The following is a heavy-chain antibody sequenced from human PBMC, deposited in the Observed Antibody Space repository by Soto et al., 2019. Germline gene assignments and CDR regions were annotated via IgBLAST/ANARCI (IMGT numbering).Heavy chain of an antibody. CDR2: IKSKTDGGTT. V-gene: IGHV3-15*07. Sequence: GGSLRLSCAASGFTFTNAWINWVRQAPGKGLEWVGRIKSKTDGGTTDYAEPVKGRFAISRDDSNNMVYLQMNSLKIEDTAVYYCTTDSYSTIILVRFDYRGHGTLVTVSS. D-gene: IGHD3-22*01. CDR3: TTDSYSTIILVRFDY. CDR1: GFTFTNAW. J-gene: IGHJ4*01.